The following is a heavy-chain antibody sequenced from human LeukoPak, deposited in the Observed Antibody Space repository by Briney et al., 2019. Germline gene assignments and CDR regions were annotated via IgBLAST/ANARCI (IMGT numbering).Heavy chain of an antibody. CDR2: IRYDGSNK. J-gene: IGHJ2*01. CDR3: AKGPDYYDSSFDY. V-gene: IGHV3-30*02. CDR1: GFTFSSYG. D-gene: IGHD3-22*01. Sequence: TGGSLRLSCAASGFTFSSYGMHWVRQAPGKGLEWVAFIRYDGSNKYYADSVKRRFTISRDNSKNTLYLQMNSLRAEDTAVYYCAKGPDYYDSSFDYWGRGTLVTVSS.